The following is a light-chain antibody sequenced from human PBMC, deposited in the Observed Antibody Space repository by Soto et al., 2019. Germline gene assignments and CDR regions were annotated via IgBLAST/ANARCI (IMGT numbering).Light chain of an antibody. Sequence: DIQMTQSPSSLSASVGDRVTITCRASQSISHYLNWYQHESGKXXKVLIYHTSSLQSGVPSRFSGSGSGTDFTITISSLQPEDFDTYYCQQSYSVPWTFGQGTKVDIK. CDR1: QSISHY. CDR2: HTS. CDR3: QQSYSVPWT. V-gene: IGKV1-39*01. J-gene: IGKJ1*01.